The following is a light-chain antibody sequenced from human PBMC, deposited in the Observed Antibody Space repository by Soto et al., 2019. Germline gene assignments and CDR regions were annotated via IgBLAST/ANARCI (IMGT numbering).Light chain of an antibody. CDR1: QTVRNNY. CDR3: QQYGSSPLT. J-gene: IGKJ4*01. V-gene: IGKV3-20*01. CDR2: DAS. Sequence: EVVLTQSPGTLSLSPGERATLSCRASQTVRNNYLAWYQQKPGQAPRLLIYDASSRATGIPDRFSGGGSGTDFTLTISRLEPEDFAMYYCQQYGSSPLTFGGGTKVDNK.